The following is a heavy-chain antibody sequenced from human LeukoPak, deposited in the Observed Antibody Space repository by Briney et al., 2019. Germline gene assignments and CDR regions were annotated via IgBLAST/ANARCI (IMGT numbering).Heavy chain of an antibody. Sequence: GGSLRLSCAASGFTFSHYNMNWVRQAPGKGLEWVAVISYDGSNKYYADSVKGRFTISRDNSKNTLYLQMNSLRAEDTAVYYCAKDSYEGGWFGYSSGWYYFDYWGQGTLVTVSS. J-gene: IGHJ4*02. CDR1: GFTFSHYN. CDR2: ISYDGSNK. D-gene: IGHD6-19*01. V-gene: IGHV3-30*18. CDR3: AKDSYEGGWFGYSSGWYYFDY.